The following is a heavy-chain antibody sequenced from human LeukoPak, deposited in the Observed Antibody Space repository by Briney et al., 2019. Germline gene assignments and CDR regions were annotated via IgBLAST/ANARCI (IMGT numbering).Heavy chain of an antibody. CDR1: GFTFSSYG. D-gene: IGHD5-12*01. CDR2: ISGSGGST. J-gene: IGHJ4*02. V-gene: IGHV3-23*01. Sequence: GGTLRLSCAASGFTFSSYGMSWVRQAPGKGLEWVSAISGSGGSTYYADSVKGRFTISRDNSKNTLYLQMNSLRAEDTAVYYCAKSGYASSPPHWGQGTLVTVSS. CDR3: AKSGYASSPPH.